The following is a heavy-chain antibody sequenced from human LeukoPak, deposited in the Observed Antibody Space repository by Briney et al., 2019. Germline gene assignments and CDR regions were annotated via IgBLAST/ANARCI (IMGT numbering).Heavy chain of an antibody. Sequence: ASVKVSCKASGYTFTSYDINWVRQAPGQGLEWMGWMNPNSGNTGYAQKFQGRVTMTRNTSISTAYMELSSLRSEDTAVYYRARWVGATTFDYWGQGTLVTVSS. D-gene: IGHD1-26*01. CDR1: GYTFTSYD. V-gene: IGHV1-8*01. CDR2: MNPNSGNT. J-gene: IGHJ4*02. CDR3: ARWVGATTFDY.